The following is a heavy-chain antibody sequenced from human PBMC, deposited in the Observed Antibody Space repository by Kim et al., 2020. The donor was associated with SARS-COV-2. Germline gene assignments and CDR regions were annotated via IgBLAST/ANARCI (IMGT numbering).Heavy chain of an antibody. V-gene: IGHV3-23*01. Sequence: GGSLRLSCAASGFTFSSYAMSWVRQAPGKGLEWVSAISGSGGSTYYADSVKGRFTISRDNSKNTLYLQMNSLRAEDTAVYYCAKVGPGRGGEPRSCMDVWGQGTTVTVSS. D-gene: IGHD3-16*01. CDR2: ISGSGGST. CDR1: GFTFSSYA. J-gene: IGHJ6*02. CDR3: AKVGPGRGGEPRSCMDV.